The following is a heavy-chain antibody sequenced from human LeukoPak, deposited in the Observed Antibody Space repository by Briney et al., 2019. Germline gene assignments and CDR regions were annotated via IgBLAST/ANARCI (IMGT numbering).Heavy chain of an antibody. Sequence: ASVKVSCKASGYTFNIYSISWVQQAPGQGLEWMGWISGYNGNTNYAQNLQERVTMTTDTATSTAYMELRSLRSEDTAVYYCARELPYDSSGFTDYWGQGTLVTVSS. CDR2: ISGYNGNT. D-gene: IGHD3-22*01. V-gene: IGHV1-18*01. CDR3: ARELPYDSSGFTDY. CDR1: GYTFNIYS. J-gene: IGHJ4*02.